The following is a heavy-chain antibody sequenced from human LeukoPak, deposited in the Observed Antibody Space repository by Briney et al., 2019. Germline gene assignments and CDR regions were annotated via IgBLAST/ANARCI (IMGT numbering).Heavy chain of an antibody. CDR1: GGSISSYY. CDR2: IYTSGST. Sequence: PSETLSLTCTVSGGSISSYYWSWIRQPAGKGLEWIGRIYTSGSTNYDPSLKSRVTMSVDTSKNQFSMKLSSVTAADTAVYYCARDGESITIFGVAEYYFDYWGQGTLVTVSS. J-gene: IGHJ4*02. V-gene: IGHV4-4*07. D-gene: IGHD3-3*01. CDR3: ARDGESITIFGVAEYYFDY.